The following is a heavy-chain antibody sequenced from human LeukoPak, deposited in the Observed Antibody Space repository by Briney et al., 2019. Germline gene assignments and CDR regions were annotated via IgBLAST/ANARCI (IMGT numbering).Heavy chain of an antibody. D-gene: IGHD3-22*01. CDR2: INWNGGST. CDR1: GFTFDDYG. J-gene: IGHJ4*02. Sequence: PGGSLRLSCAASGFTFDDYGMSWVRQAPGEGLEWVSGINWNGGSTGYADSVKGRFTISRDNAKNSLYLQMNSLRAEDTALYYCARDPSYYDSSGYYYFLDYWGQGTLVTVSS. V-gene: IGHV3-20*04. CDR3: ARDPSYYDSSGYYYFLDY.